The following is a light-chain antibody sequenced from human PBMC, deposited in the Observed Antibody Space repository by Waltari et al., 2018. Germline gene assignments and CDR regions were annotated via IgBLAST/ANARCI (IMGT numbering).Light chain of an antibody. V-gene: IGKV3-11*01. CDR3: QQRSNWIFT. CDR1: QSVSSY. J-gene: IGKJ3*01. CDR2: DAS. Sequence: ELVLTQSPATLSLSPGERATLSCRAGQSVSSYLAWYQQKPGQAPRLLIYDASNRATGIPARFSGSGSGTDFTLTISSLEPEDFAVYYCQQRSNWIFTFGPGTKVDIK.